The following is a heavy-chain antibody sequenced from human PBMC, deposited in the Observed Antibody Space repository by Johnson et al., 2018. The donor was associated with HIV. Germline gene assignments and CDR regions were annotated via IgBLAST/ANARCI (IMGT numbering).Heavy chain of an antibody. V-gene: IGHV3-15*02. Sequence: VKLVESGGALVQPGGSLRLSCAASGFTFSSNYMTWVRQAPGKGLEWVGRIKSKIEGETTDYAAPVKGRFTISRDDSKNTLYLQMNSLTTEDTAVYYCTTAIVIDAFDILGQGTMVTVSS. CDR1: GFTFSSNY. CDR2: IKSKIEGETT. J-gene: IGHJ3*02. CDR3: TTAIVIDAFDI. D-gene: IGHD3-16*02.